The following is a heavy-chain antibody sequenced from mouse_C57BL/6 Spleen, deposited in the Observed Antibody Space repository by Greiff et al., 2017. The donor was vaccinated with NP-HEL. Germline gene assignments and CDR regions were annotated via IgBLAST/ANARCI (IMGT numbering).Heavy chain of an antibody. CDR3: ARGYDEGYWYFDV. CDR2: ISSGSSTS. Sequence: EVKLMESGGGLVKPGGSLKLSCAASGFTFSDYGMHWVRQAPEKGLEWVAYISSGSSTSYYADTVKGRFTISRDNAKNTLFLQMTSLRSEDTAMYYCARGYDEGYWYFDVWGTGTTVTVSS. J-gene: IGHJ1*03. CDR1: GFTFSDYG. V-gene: IGHV5-17*01. D-gene: IGHD2-2*01.